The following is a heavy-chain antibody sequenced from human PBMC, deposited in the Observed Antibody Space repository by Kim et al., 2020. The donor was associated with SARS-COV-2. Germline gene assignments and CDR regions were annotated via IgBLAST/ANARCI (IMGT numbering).Heavy chain of an antibody. J-gene: IGHJ6*02. CDR2: IWYDGSNK. CDR1: GFTFSSYG. Sequence: GGSLRLSCAASGFTFSSYGMHWVRQAPGKGLEWVAVIWYDGSNKYYADSVKGRFTISRDNSKNTLYLQMNSLRAEDTAVYYCARGKRITMVRGVNGMDVWGQGTTVTVSS. D-gene: IGHD3-10*01. V-gene: IGHV3-33*01. CDR3: ARGKRITMVRGVNGMDV.